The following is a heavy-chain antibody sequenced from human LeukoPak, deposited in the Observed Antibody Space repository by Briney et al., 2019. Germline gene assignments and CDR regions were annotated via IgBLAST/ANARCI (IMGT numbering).Heavy chain of an antibody. CDR2: ISYDGSNK. CDR1: GFTFSSYG. D-gene: IGHD3-10*01. CDR3: ARDGNFGYDAFDI. V-gene: IGHV3-30*03. J-gene: IGHJ3*02. Sequence: GRSLRLSCAASGFTFSSYGMHWVRQAPGKGLEWVAVISYDGSNKYYADSVKGRFTISRDNSKNTLSLQVNSLRAEDTAVYYCARDGNFGYDAFDIWGQGTMVTVSS.